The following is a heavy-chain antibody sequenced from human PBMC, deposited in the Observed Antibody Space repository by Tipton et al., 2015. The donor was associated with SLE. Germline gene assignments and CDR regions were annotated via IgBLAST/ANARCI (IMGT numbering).Heavy chain of an antibody. CDR1: GGTFTGYY. CDR3: AREPAGWLTNYYYYGMDV. V-gene: IGHV1-18*04. Sequence: QLVQSGAEVKKPGSSVKVSCKASGGTFTGYYMHWVRQAPGQGLEWMGWISAYNGNTNYAQKLQGRVTMTTDTSTSTAYMELRSLRSDDTAVYYCAREPAGWLTNYYYYGMDVWGQGTLVTVSS. CDR2: ISAYNGNT. J-gene: IGHJ6*02. D-gene: IGHD6-19*01.